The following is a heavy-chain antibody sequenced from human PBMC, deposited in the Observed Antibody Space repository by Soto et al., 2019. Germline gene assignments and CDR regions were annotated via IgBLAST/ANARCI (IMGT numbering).Heavy chain of an antibody. CDR1: GFTFDDYA. CDR3: AKDPVRDYGDYVLFDY. J-gene: IGHJ4*02. V-gene: IGHV3-9*01. Sequence: GGSLRLSCAASGFTFDDYAMHWVRQAPGKGLEWVSGISWNSGSIGYADSVKGRFTISRDNAKNSLYLQMNSLRAEDTALYYCAKDPVRDYGDYVLFDYWGQGTLVTVSS. D-gene: IGHD4-17*01. CDR2: ISWNSGSI.